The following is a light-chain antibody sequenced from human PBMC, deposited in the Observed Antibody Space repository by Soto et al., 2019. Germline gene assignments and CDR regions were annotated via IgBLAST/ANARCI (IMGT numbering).Light chain of an antibody. Sequence: QSVLTQPPSASGTPGQRVTISCSGSSSNIGSNTVNWYQQLPGTAPKLLIYTNDQRPSGVPDRFSGSRSGTSASLAIGGLQFEDEADYHCSSWDDNLDAVVFGAGTKVTVL. CDR2: TND. J-gene: IGLJ1*01. CDR1: SSNIGSNT. CDR3: SSWDDNLDAVV. V-gene: IGLV1-44*01.